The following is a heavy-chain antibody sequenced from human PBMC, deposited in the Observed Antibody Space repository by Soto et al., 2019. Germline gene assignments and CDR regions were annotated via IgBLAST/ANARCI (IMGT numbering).Heavy chain of an antibody. V-gene: IGHV4-59*01. CDR2: IYFTGST. Sequence: SATLSLTCTVSNASISSYYWSWIRQPPGKGLEWIGYIYFTGSTNYNPSLKSRVTISVDTSKNHFSLKLSSVTAGDTAVYYCARGSCSSASCYTGDYWGQGTLVTVSS. J-gene: IGHJ4*02. D-gene: IGHD2-2*02. CDR1: NASISSYY. CDR3: ARGSCSSASCYTGDY.